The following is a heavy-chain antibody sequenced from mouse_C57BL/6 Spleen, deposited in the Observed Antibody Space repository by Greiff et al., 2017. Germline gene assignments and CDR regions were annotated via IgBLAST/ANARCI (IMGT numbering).Heavy chain of an antibody. CDR3: ARSHYYGSSYGYAMDY. J-gene: IGHJ4*01. D-gene: IGHD1-1*01. V-gene: IGHV1-82*01. CDR1: GYALSSSW. CDR2: IYPGDGDT. Sequence: QVQLQQSGPELVKPGASVKISCKASGYALSSSWMNWVKQRPGKGLEWIGRIYPGDGDTNYNGKFKGKATLTADKSSSTAYMQLSSLTSEDSAVYFCARSHYYGSSYGYAMDYWGQGTSVTVSS.